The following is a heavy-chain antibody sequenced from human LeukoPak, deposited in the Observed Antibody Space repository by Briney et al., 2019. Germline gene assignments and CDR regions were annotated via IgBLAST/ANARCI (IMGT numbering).Heavy chain of an antibody. D-gene: IGHD3-10*01. CDR1: GFTFSSYA. J-gene: IGHJ4*02. V-gene: IGHV3-23*01. CDR2: ISGSGGST. CDR3: AKSSHYYGSGSYY. Sequence: PGGSLRLPCAASGFTFSSYAMSWVRQAPGKGLEWVSAISGSGGSTYYADSVKGRLTISRDNSKNTLYLQMNSLRAEDTAVYYCAKSSHYYGSGSYYWGQGTLVTVSS.